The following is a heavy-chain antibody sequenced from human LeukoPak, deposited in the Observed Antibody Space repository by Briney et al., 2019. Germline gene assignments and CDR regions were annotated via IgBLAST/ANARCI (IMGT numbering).Heavy chain of an antibody. D-gene: IGHD3-9*01. CDR1: GGSVSSDNW. Sequence: PSETLSLTRAVSGGSVSSDNWWSWVRQPPGKGLEWIGEIHHSGNNNYSPSPKSRVTMSLDKSRNQFSLKLSSVTAADTAVYYCAKAGVWLPAVWGQGTLVTVSS. J-gene: IGHJ4*02. CDR3: AKAGVWLPAV. CDR2: IHHSGNN. V-gene: IGHV4-4*02.